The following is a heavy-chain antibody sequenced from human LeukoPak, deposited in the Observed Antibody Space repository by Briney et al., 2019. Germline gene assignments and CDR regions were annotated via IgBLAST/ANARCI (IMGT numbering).Heavy chain of an antibody. Sequence: KPGGSLRLSCAASGFTFSSYSMNWVRQAPGKGLEWVSSISSSSSYIYYADSVKGRFTSSRDNSKNSLYLQINSLRAEDTAVYYCAVRWGFLEWLEDYWGQGTLVTVSS. V-gene: IGHV3-21*01. CDR3: AVRWGFLEWLEDY. D-gene: IGHD3-3*01. CDR1: GFTFSSYS. J-gene: IGHJ4*02. CDR2: ISSSSSYI.